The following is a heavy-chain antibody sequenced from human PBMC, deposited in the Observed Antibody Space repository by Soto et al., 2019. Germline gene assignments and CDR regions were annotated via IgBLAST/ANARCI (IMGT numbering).Heavy chain of an antibody. Sequence: EVQLLESGGGLLQPGGSRRLSCAASGFTFSSYAMSGVRQAPGKGLEWVSAISGSGGRTYYADSVKGRFAISRDNSKNTLYLQMNSLRAEDTAVYYCAKDARVVVADSGEYWGQGTLVTVSS. D-gene: IGHD2-15*01. CDR3: AKDARVVVADSGEY. CDR1: GFTFSSYA. V-gene: IGHV3-23*01. J-gene: IGHJ4*02. CDR2: ISGSGGRT.